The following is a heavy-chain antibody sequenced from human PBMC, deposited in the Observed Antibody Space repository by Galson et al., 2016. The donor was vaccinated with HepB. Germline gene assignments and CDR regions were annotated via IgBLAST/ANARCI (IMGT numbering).Heavy chain of an antibody. Sequence: SETLSLTCAVSGGPIRSSDWWTWVRHPPGQGLDWIGQIFHSGTVTYTPSLASRVTISVDTPNNHFSLRLTSVTAADTALYYCARQYRGGPSDSWGQGTLVIVSS. CDR3: ARQYRGGPSDS. CDR2: IFHSGTV. D-gene: IGHD5-12*01. J-gene: IGHJ4*02. V-gene: IGHV4-4*02. CDR1: GGPIRSSDW.